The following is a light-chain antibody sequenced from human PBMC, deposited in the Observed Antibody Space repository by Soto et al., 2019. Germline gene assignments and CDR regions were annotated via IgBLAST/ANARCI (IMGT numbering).Light chain of an antibody. Sequence: EIELTQSPATLSLSPGERATISCRTSQTIRGLLNWYQQRPGKAPTLLIYDTSNMATHIPARFSGSGSGTYFILPISGLDPEDLTVYFCQQHHNLPFTCGKGTGLDIK. CDR1: QTIRGL. CDR2: DTS. V-gene: IGKV3-11*01. CDR3: QQHHNLPFT. J-gene: IGKJ5*01.